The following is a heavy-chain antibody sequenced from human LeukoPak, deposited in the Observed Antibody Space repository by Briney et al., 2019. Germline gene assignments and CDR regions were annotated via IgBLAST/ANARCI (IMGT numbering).Heavy chain of an antibody. V-gene: IGHV4-4*07. J-gene: IGHJ4*02. Sequence: SETLSPTCTVSGGSINNYYWSWIRQPAGKGLEWIGLIYSSGSTSYNPSLKSRVTMSVDTSKKQFSLRLSSVTAADTAVYYCARTPIYYFDNSGYYDWGQGTLVTVSS. CDR3: ARTPIYYFDNSGYYD. D-gene: IGHD3-22*01. CDR1: GGSINNYY. CDR2: IYSSGST.